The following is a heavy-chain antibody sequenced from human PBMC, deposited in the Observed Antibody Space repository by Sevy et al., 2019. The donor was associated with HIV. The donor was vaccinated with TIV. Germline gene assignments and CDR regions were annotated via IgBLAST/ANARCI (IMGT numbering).Heavy chain of an antibody. CDR1: GGTLTNYA. CDR2: IVPVFGTS. Sequence: ASVKVSGKASGGTLTNYAISWVRQAPGQGLEWMGEIVPVFGTSHHARSFQGRVTITADESTSTAYMELRSLRSEDTAVYYCTGGADCSNGVCYPRGFDPWGQGTLVTVSS. V-gene: IGHV1-69*13. D-gene: IGHD2-8*01. J-gene: IGHJ5*02. CDR3: TGGADCSNGVCYPRGFDP.